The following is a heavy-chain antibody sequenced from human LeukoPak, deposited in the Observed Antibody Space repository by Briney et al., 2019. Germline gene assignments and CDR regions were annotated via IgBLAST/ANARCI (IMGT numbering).Heavy chain of an antibody. Sequence: GGSLRLSCLASGFTFSSHAMSWVRQAPGKGLEWVSAISGSGGNTYYADSVKGRFTISRDNSKSTLYVQMNSLRAEDTAVYYCAKEVKIAATGENWFDPWGQGTLVTLSS. CDR3: AKEVKIAATGENWFDP. CDR1: GFTFSSHA. V-gene: IGHV3-23*01. J-gene: IGHJ5*02. CDR2: ISGSGGNT. D-gene: IGHD6-13*01.